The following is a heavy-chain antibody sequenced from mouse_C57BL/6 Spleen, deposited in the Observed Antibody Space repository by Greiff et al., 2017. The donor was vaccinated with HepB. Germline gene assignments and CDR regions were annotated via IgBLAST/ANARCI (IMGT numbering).Heavy chain of an antibody. CDR2: IDPNSGGT. J-gene: IGHJ2*01. CDR3: ARAYYSTYRHYFDY. D-gene: IGHD2-5*01. Sequence: QVQLKQPGAELVKPGASVKLSCKASGYTFTSYWMHWVKQRPGRGLEWIGRIDPNSGGTKYNEKFKSKATLTVDKPSSTAYMQLSSLTSEDSAVYYCARAYYSTYRHYFDYWGQGTTLTVSS. V-gene: IGHV1-72*01. CDR1: GYTFTSYW.